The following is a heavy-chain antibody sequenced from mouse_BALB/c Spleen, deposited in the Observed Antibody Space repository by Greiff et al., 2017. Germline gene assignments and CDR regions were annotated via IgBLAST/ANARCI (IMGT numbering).Heavy chain of an antibody. CDR3: TRGYYGSSYPDYYAMDY. CDR2: IRLKSNNYAT. Sequence: EVKLEESGGGLVQPGGSMKLSCVASGFTFSNYWMNWVRQSPEKGLEWVAEIRLKSNNYATHYAESVKGRFTISRDDSKSSVYLQMNNLRAEDTGIYYCTRGYYGSSYPDYYAMDYWGQGTSVTVSS. CDR1: GFTFSNYW. J-gene: IGHJ4*01. V-gene: IGHV6-6*02. D-gene: IGHD1-1*01.